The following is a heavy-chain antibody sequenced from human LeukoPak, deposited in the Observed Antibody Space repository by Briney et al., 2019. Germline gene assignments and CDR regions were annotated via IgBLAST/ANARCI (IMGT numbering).Heavy chain of an antibody. Sequence: GESLKISCKVSGYTFTSFWIGWVRQMPGKGLELMGIIFPGDSDTRYSPSFRGQVTVSADKSISTAYLQWSSLKASDTAMYYCAAQAGTYFDYWGQGTLVTVSS. J-gene: IGHJ4*02. CDR3: AAQAGTYFDY. CDR1: GYTFTSFW. D-gene: IGHD6-13*01. CDR2: IFPGDSDT. V-gene: IGHV5-51*01.